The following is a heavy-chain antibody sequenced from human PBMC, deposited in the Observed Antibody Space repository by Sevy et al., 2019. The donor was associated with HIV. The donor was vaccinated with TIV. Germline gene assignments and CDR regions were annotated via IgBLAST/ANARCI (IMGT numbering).Heavy chain of an antibody. V-gene: IGHV1-69*13. CDR2: IIPIFGTA. Sequence: ASVKVSCKASGGTFSSYAISWVRQAPGQGLEWMGGIIPIFGTANYAQKFQGRVTITADESTSTAYMELSSLRSEDTAVYYCARAGQVVPAAINVKWGYYYYGMDVWGQGTTVTISS. CDR3: ARAGQVVPAAINVKWGYYYYGMDV. D-gene: IGHD2-2*02. J-gene: IGHJ6*02. CDR1: GGTFSSYA.